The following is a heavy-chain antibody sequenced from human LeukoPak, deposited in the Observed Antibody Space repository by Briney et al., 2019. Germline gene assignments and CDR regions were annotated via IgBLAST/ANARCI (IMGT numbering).Heavy chain of an antibody. CDR3: ARDIRARGTNIVVVPAALDY. CDR2: ISSSGSTI. V-gene: IGHV3-11*01. D-gene: IGHD2-2*01. J-gene: IGHJ4*02. Sequence: GGSLRLSCAASGFTFSDYYMSWIRQAPGKGLEWVSYISSSGSTIYYADSVKGQFTISRDNAKNSLYLQMNSLRAEDTAVYYCARDIRARGTNIVVVPAALDYWGQGTLVTVSS. CDR1: GFTFSDYY.